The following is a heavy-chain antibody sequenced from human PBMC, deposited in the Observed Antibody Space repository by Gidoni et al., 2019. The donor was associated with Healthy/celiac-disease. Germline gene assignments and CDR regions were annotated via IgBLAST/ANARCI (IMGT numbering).Heavy chain of an antibody. J-gene: IGHJ3*02. V-gene: IGHV4-31*03. D-gene: IGHD1-7*01. Sequence: QVQLQESGPGLVKPSQTLSLTCTVSGGSISSAGYYWRWIRQHPGKGLEWIGYIYYSGSTYYNPSLKSRVTISVDTSKNQFSLKLSSVTAADTAVYYCARDPTGTTAFDIWGQGTMVTVSS. CDR1: GGSISSAGYY. CDR2: IYYSGST. CDR3: ARDPTGTTAFDI.